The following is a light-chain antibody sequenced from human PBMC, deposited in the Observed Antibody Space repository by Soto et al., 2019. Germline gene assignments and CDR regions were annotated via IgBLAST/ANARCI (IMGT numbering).Light chain of an antibody. V-gene: IGLV2-14*02. CDR1: SGDVGNYDL. Sequence: QSALTQPASVSGSPGQSITISCTGSSGDVGNYDLVSWYQQIPGKAPQLMIFEVSRRPSRVSDRFSGSKSGNTASLTISGLQAEDEGDFYCSSYTSSSTRVFGTGTKLTVL. J-gene: IGLJ1*01. CDR2: EVS. CDR3: SSYTSSSTRV.